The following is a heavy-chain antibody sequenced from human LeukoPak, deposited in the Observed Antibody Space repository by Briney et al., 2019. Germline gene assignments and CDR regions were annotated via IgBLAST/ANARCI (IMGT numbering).Heavy chain of an antibody. V-gene: IGHV4-59*11. D-gene: IGHD2-15*01. CDR3: GRDALVGYFSYYYMDV. Sequence: SETLSLTCTLSGGSISSHYWTWLRQSPVKRLEWLGDISNSGSTSYNPSLKSRVTISIDTSKNQFSLKLSSVTAADTAVYYCGRDALVGYFSYYYMDVWGKGTTVTVAS. J-gene: IGHJ6*03. CDR2: ISNSGST. CDR1: GGSISSHY.